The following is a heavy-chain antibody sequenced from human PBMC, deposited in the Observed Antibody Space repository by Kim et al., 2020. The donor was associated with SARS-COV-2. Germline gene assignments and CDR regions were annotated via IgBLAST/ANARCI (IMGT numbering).Heavy chain of an antibody. V-gene: IGHV1-69*13. CDR1: GGTFSSYA. CDR2: IIPIFGTA. Sequence: SVKVSCKASGGTFSSYAISWVRQAPGQGLEWMGGIIPIFGTANYAQKFQGRVTITADESTSTAYMELSSLRSEDTAVYYCSGDYYYGMDVWGQGTTVTVSS. CDR3: SGDYYYGMDV. D-gene: IGHD2-15*01. J-gene: IGHJ6*02.